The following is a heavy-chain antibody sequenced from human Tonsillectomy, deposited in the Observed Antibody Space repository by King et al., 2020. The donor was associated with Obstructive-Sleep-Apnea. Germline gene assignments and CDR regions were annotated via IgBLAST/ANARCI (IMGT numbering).Heavy chain of an antibody. CDR3: ARAPVVVTASTHFDY. V-gene: IGHV4-38-2*02. CDR1: TYSISSGYY. J-gene: IGHJ4*02. D-gene: IGHD2-21*02. Sequence: HVQLQESGPGLVKPSETLSLTCTVSTYSISSGYYWGWIRQPPGKGLEWIGSFYHSGSTYYSPSLKSRVTISVDTSKKQFSLKLSSVTAADTAVYYCARAPVVVTASTHFDYWGQGTLVTVSS. CDR2: FYHSGST.